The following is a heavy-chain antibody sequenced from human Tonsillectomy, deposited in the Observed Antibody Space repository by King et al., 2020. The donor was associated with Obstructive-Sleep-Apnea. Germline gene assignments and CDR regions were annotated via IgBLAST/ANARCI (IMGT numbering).Heavy chain of an antibody. CDR1: GGSISSTNW. CDR3: ASGNSTSPGY. Sequence: HVQLQESGPGLVKPSGTLSLTCAVSGGSISSTNWWSWVRQPPGKGLEWIGEIYHSGSTNYNPSLKSRVTISIDKSENQFSLKLTSMTAADTAVYYCASGNSTSPGYWGQGTLVTVSS. D-gene: IGHD2/OR15-2a*01. V-gene: IGHV4-4*02. J-gene: IGHJ4*02. CDR2: IYHSGST.